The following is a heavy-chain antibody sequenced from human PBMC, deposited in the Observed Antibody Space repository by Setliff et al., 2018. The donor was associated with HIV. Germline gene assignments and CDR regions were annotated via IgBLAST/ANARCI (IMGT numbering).Heavy chain of an antibody. Sequence: PSETLSLTCAVSGYSISSGYYWGWTRQPPGKGLEWIGSIYHSGSTYYNPSLKSRVTISVDTSKNQFSLKLSSVTAADTAVYYCARMYSGYDWSPAGARTGYFDYWGQGTLVTVS. D-gene: IGHD5-12*01. V-gene: IGHV4-38-2*01. CDR3: ARMYSGYDWSPAGARTGYFDY. J-gene: IGHJ4*02. CDR2: IYHSGST. CDR1: GYSISSGYY.